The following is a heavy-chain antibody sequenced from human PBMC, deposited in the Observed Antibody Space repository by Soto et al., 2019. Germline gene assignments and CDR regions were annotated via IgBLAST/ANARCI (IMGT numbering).Heavy chain of an antibody. CDR1: GGTFSSYA. CDR3: AGGQYYYDSSGYHDAFDI. Sequence: SVKVSCKASGGTFSSYAISWVRQAPGQGLEWMGGIIPIFGTANYAQKFQGRVTIAADESTSTAYMELSSLRSEDTAVYYCAGGQYYYDSSGYHDAFDIWGQGTMVTVSS. D-gene: IGHD3-22*01. V-gene: IGHV1-69*13. CDR2: IIPIFGTA. J-gene: IGHJ3*02.